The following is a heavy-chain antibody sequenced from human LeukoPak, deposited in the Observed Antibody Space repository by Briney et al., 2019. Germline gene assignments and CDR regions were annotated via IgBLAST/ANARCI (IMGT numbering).Heavy chain of an antibody. J-gene: IGHJ6*03. D-gene: IGHD6-6*01. CDR2: IYTSGST. V-gene: IGHV4-61*02. Sequence: PSETLSLTCTVSGGSISSGSYYWRWIRQPAGKGLEWIVRIYTSGSTNYNPSLKSRVTISVDTSKNQFSLKLSSVTAADTAVYYCARVERGSSPSYYYYYMDVWGKGTTVTVSS. CDR3: ARVERGSSPSYYYYYMDV. CDR1: GGSISSGSYY.